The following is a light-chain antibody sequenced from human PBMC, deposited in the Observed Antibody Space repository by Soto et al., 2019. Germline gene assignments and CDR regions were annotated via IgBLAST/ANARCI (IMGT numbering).Light chain of an antibody. V-gene: IGLV4-60*02. Sequence: QSVLTQSSSASASLGSSVKLTCTLSSGHSTYIIAWHQHQPGKAPRYLMKLEGSGSYNKGSGVPDRFSGSSSGADRYLTISHLQFEDEADYYCETWDSNSWVFGGGTKLTVL. CDR3: ETWDSNSWV. CDR2: LEGSGSY. CDR1: SGHSTYI. J-gene: IGLJ3*02.